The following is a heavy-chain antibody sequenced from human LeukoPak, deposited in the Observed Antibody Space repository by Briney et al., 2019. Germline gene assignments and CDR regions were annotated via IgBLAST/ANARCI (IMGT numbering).Heavy chain of an antibody. J-gene: IGHJ4*02. D-gene: IGHD6-13*01. CDR3: AKLISSSCGIGGY. V-gene: IGHV3-23*01. CDR2: ICASGGST. Sequence: GGSLRLSCAASGITLSSYAMSWVRQAPGKGLEWVSAICASGGSTYYADSVKGRFTISRDTSKNTLYLQMNSLRAEDTAVYYCAKLISSSCGIGGYWGQGTLVTVSS. CDR1: GITLSSYA.